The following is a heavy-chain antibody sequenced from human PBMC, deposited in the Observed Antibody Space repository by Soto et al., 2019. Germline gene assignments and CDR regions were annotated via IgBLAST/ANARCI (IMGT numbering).Heavy chain of an antibody. CDR3: ARVRGSSGYYPSYYYGMDV. J-gene: IGHJ6*02. D-gene: IGHD3-22*01. CDR1: GFTFSSYW. V-gene: IGHV3-74*01. CDR2: INSVGTST. Sequence: GGSLRLSCAASGFTFSSYWMHWVRQAPGKGLVWVSRINSVGTSTRYADSAKGRFTISRDNAKNTLYMQMNSLRAEDTAVYYCARVRGSSGYYPSYYYGMDVWGQGTTVTVSS.